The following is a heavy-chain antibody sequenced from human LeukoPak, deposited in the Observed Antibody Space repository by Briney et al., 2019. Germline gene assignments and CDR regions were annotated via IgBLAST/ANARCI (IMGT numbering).Heavy chain of an antibody. D-gene: IGHD1-14*01. V-gene: IGHV4-4*07. J-gene: IGHJ6*01. CDR1: DGSISYYY. CDR3: ARWPKNPPDG. CDR2: IYVGGST. Sequence: SETLSLTCTVSDGSISYYYWSWIRQPAGKGLEWIGRIYVGGSTNYSPSLKSRVSMSLDKSKNQLSLKLISVSAADTAVYYCARWPKNPPDGWG.